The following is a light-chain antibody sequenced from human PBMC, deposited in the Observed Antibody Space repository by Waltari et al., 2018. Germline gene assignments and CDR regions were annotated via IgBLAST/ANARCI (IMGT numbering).Light chain of an antibody. J-gene: IGKJ1*01. CDR1: QSVLHSSNNKNY. CDR2: WAS. CDR3: QKYQSTPRT. V-gene: IGKV4-1*01. Sequence: DIVMTQSPASLAVSLGERATINCKSSQSVLHSSNNKNYLAWYQQKPGQPPKLLIYWASSRESGVPYRFSGSGSGTDFTLTSSSLQAEDVAVYDGQKYQSTPRTLGLGTKVEIK.